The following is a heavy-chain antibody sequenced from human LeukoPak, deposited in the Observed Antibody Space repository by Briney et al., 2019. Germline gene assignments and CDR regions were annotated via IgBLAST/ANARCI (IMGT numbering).Heavy chain of an antibody. J-gene: IGHJ6*02. CDR3: ARVNYGSGSYYFPYYYYYGMDV. CDR1: GGSFSGYY. CDR2: INHSGST. V-gene: IGHV4-34*01. D-gene: IGHD3-10*01. Sequence: SETLSLTCAVYGGSFSGYYWSWIRQPPGKGLEWIGEINHSGSTSYNPSLKSRVTISVDTSKNQFSLKLSSVTAADRAVYYCARVNYGSGSYYFPYYYYYGMDVWGQGTTVTVSS.